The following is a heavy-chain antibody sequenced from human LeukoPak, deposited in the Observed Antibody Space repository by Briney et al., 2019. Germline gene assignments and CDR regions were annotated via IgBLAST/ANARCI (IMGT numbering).Heavy chain of an antibody. J-gene: IGHJ6*02. CDR1: GYTFTSYG. V-gene: IGHV1-18*01. CDR3: ARVVVPAAPYYYYYGMDV. CDR2: ISAYNGNT. Sequence: GASVTVSCKASGYTFTSYGISWVRQAPGQGLEWMGWISAYNGNTNYAQKLQGRVTMTTDTSTSTAYMELRSLRSDDTAVYYCARVVVPAAPYYYYYGMDVWGQGTTVTVSS. D-gene: IGHD2-2*01.